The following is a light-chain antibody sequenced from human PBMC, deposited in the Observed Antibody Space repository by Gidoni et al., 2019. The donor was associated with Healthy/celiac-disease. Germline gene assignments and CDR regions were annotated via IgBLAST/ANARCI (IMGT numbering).Light chain of an antibody. J-gene: IGKJ4*02. Sequence: DIQMTQSPASLSASLGDRGTITWRASPSISSYLTWYQQKPGKAPKLLIYAASSLQSGVPARFRGIGSGTDFTLTISSLQPEDFAIYYCQQSYSNPLTFGGGTKVEIK. CDR2: AAS. V-gene: IGKV1-39*01. CDR1: PSISSY. CDR3: QQSYSNPLT.